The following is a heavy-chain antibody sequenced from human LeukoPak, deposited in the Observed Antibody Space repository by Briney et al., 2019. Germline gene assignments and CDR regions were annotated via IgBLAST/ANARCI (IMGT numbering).Heavy chain of an antibody. CDR2: IYSGGST. CDR1: GFTVSSNY. V-gene: IGHV3-66*01. J-gene: IGHJ4*02. Sequence: GGSLRLSCAASGFTVSSNYMSWVRQAPGKGLEWVSVIYSGGSTYYADSVKGRFTISRDNSKNTLYLQMNSLRAEDTAVYYCAKTVYSSSWYVEDYWGQGTLVTVSS. CDR3: AKTVYSSSWYVEDY. D-gene: IGHD6-13*01.